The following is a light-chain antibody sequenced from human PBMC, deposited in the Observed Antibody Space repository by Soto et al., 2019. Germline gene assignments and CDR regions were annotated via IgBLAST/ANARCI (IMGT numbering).Light chain of an antibody. CDR1: SSNVGGYNY. CDR2: DVS. Sequence: QSVLTQPRSVSGSPGQSVTISCTGTSSNVGGYNYVSWYQQHPGKAPKLIIYDVSKRPSGVPDRLSGSKSGNTASLTISGRQAEDEADYYCCSYAGSYTWVFGGGTKVTVL. V-gene: IGLV2-11*01. CDR3: CSYAGSYTWV. J-gene: IGLJ3*02.